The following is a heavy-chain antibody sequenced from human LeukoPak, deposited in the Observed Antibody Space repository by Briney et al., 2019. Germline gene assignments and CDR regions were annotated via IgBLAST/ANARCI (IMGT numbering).Heavy chain of an antibody. D-gene: IGHD3-22*01. J-gene: IGHJ4*02. Sequence: GGSLRLSCAASGFTFSSYAMSWVRQAPGKGLEWVSAISGSGGSTYYADSVKGRFTISRDNSKNTVYLQMNSLRVEDTAVYYCARDSGDSSGYYPGYWGQGTLVTVSS. CDR1: GFTFSSYA. CDR2: ISGSGGST. CDR3: ARDSGDSSGYYPGY. V-gene: IGHV3-23*01.